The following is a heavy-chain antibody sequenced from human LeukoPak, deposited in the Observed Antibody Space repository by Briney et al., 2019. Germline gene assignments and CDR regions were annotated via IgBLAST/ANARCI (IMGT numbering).Heavy chain of an antibody. CDR3: ARPLGGNYYHNGMDV. CDR2: VSSDFNTI. V-gene: IGHV3-48*02. Sequence: GGSLRLSCSASGFTFSDYNINWVRQAPGKGLEWVSYVSSDFNTIYYADSVKGRFTISRDKANDSLYLQMNSLRDDDTAVYYCARPLGGNYYHNGMDVWGQGTTVTVSS. D-gene: IGHD3-16*01. J-gene: IGHJ6*02. CDR1: GFTFSDYN.